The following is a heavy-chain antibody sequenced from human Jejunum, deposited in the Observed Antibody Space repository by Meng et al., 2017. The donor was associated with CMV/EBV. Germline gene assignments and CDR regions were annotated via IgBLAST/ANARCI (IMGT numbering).Heavy chain of an antibody. CDR2: ISCYNGDT. CDR3: ARDPSNTSGRYAYFDS. CDR1: GYTFTHHG. J-gene: IGHJ4*02. V-gene: IGHV1-18*01. D-gene: IGHD6-19*01. Sequence: QVPLRQSGVEVKKPGASVMFSCRASGYTFTHHGISWIRQAPGQGLEWLGWISCYNGDTIYAQKVQGRFTMTMDKSASTAYMDLRSLRSDDTAIYYCARDPSNTSGRYAYFDSWGQGTLVTVSS.